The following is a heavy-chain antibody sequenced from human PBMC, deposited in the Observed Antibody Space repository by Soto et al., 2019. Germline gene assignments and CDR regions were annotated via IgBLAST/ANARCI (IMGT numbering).Heavy chain of an antibody. J-gene: IGHJ4*02. CDR2: ISYDGSNK. Sequence: GGPLRLYGAASVFTCISYAMHWVRQGPGKGLEWVAVISYDGSNKYYADSVKGRFTISRDNSKNTLYLQMNSLRAEDTAVYYCARDGSSGFTRGDYFDYWGQGTLVTVSS. D-gene: IGHD6-19*01. V-gene: IGHV3-30-3*01. CDR1: VFTCISYA. CDR3: ARDGSSGFTRGDYFDY.